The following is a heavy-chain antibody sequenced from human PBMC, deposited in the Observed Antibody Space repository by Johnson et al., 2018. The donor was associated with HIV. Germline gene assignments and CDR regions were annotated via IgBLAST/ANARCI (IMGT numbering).Heavy chain of an antibody. Sequence: EVQLVESGGGSVQPGRSLRLSCAASGFTFDDYAMHWVRQAPGKGLEWVSGISWNSGSIGHADSVKGRFTISRDNAKNSLHLQMSSLRAEDTALYYCAKGATRYKTDGSKHDGAFDVGGQGTMVTVSS. CDR2: ISWNSGSI. CDR1: GFTFDDYA. CDR3: AKGATRYKTDGSKHDGAFDV. D-gene: IGHD1-26*01. V-gene: IGHV3-9*01. J-gene: IGHJ3*01.